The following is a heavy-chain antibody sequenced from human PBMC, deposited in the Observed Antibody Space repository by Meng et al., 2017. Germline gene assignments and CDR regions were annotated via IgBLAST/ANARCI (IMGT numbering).Heavy chain of an antibody. V-gene: IGHV4-31*01. CDR3: ARGGMITFGGVIVPERPFDY. CDR1: GGSISSGGYY. D-gene: IGHD3-16*02. Sequence: SETLSLTCTVSGGSISSGGYYWSWIRQHPGKGLEWIGYIYYSGSTYYNPSLKSLVTISVDTSKNQFSLKLGSVTAADTAVYYCARGGMITFGGVIVPERPFDYWGQGTLVTVSS. CDR2: IYYSGST. J-gene: IGHJ4*02.